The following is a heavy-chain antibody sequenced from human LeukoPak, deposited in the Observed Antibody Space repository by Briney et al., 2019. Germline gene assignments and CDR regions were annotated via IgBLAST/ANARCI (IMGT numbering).Heavy chain of an antibody. D-gene: IGHD2-15*01. CDR2: ISGSGDST. CDR1: GFTFSSYS. Sequence: GGSLRLSCAASGFTFSSYSMNWVRQAPGKGLEWVSAISGSGDSTYYADSVKGRFTISRDNSKNTLYLQMNSLRAEDTAVYYCAKAGAIVVVAAKYFDYWGQGTLVTVSS. J-gene: IGHJ4*02. CDR3: AKAGAIVVVAAKYFDY. V-gene: IGHV3-23*01.